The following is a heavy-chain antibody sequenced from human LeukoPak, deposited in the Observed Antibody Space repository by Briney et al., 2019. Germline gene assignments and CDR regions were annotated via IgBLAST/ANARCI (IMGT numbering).Heavy chain of an antibody. Sequence: GASVKVSCKASGYTFTSYYMHWVRQAPGQGLEWMGIINPSGGSTSYAQKFQGRVTMTRDTSTSTVYMELSSLRSEDTAVYYCACSSSWFYVRAPTGVLNWGQGTLVTVSS. CDR3: ACSSSWFYVRAPTGVLN. D-gene: IGHD6-13*01. CDR1: GYTFTSYY. J-gene: IGHJ4*02. V-gene: IGHV1-46*01. CDR2: INPSGGST.